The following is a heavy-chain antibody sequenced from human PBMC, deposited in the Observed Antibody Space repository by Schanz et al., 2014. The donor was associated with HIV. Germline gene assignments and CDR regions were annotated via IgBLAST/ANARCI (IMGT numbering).Heavy chain of an antibody. V-gene: IGHV1-18*01. CDR2: ISPSNGNT. Sequence: QVQLVQSGAEVKKPGASVRVSCKTSGYIFTSNGISWVRQAPGQGLEWMGWISPSNGNTNYAQKFQGRVTMTTDTSTSTAYMDLRSLTSDGTAVYYCAREKTTLNWFDPWGQGTLVTVSS. CDR3: AREKTTLNWFDP. CDR1: GYIFTSNG. J-gene: IGHJ5*02.